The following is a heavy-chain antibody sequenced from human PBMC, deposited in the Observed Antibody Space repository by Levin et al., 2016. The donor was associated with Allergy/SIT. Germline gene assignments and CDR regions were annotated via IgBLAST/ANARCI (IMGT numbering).Heavy chain of an antibody. CDR1: GYSFTNYW. Sequence: KVSCKGSGYSFTNYWIGWVRQRPGKGLELMGFIYPDDSDTRYSPSFQGQVTISVDKSISTAYLQWSRLQASDTAMYYCATIDREEGGYNFFQFDNWGQGTLVTVSS. CDR3: ATIDREEGGYNFFQFDN. D-gene: IGHD5-18*01. V-gene: IGHV5-51*01. CDR2: IYPDDSDT. J-gene: IGHJ4*02.